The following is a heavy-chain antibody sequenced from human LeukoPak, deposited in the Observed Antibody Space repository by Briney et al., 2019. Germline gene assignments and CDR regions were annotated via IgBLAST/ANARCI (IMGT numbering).Heavy chain of an antibody. J-gene: IGHJ4*02. CDR1: GFTFSTYA. V-gene: IGHV3-23*01. Sequence: GGSLRLSCAAYGFTFSTYAMSWVRQPPGKGLEWVSAVSGSGGSTYYADSVEGRFTISRDNSKNTLHLQMNSLRAEDTAVYYCAKRGVTGYKEAFDYWSQGTLVTVSS. D-gene: IGHD3-9*01. CDR2: VSGSGGST. CDR3: AKRGVTGYKEAFDY.